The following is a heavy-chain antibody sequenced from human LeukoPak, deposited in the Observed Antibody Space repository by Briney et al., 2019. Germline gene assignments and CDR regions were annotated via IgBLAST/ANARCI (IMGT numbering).Heavy chain of an antibody. Sequence: PGRSLRLSCGASGITFSSYGMHWVRQAPGKGLEWVAVIWYEGGNKYYADSVKGRFTISRDNSKNTLYLQMNSLRAEDTAVYYCAKISFWQTDYWGQGTLVTVSS. J-gene: IGHJ4*02. CDR3: AKISFWQTDY. CDR1: GITFSSYG. V-gene: IGHV3-33*06. CDR2: IWYEGGNK.